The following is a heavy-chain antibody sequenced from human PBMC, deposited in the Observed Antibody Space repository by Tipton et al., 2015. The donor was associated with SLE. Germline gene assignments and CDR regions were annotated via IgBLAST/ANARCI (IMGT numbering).Heavy chain of an antibody. CDR3: ARGGVRQVYYYYMDV. Sequence: QVQLVQSGAEVKKPGASVKVSCKASDYTFTSYDITWVRQAPGQGLEWMGWVSAYSGNTNSAQNLQGRVIMTTDTSTSTAYMELRSLRSDDTAVYYCARGGVRQVYYYYMDVWGKGTTVTVSS. CDR2: VSAYSGNT. J-gene: IGHJ6*03. V-gene: IGHV1-18*01. CDR1: DYTFTSYD. D-gene: IGHD3-10*01.